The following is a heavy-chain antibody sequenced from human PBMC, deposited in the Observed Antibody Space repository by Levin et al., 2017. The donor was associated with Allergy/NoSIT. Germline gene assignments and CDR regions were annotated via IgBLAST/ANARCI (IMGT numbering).Heavy chain of an antibody. CDR1: GGSISSSSYY. CDR2: LSSLFPP. V-gene: IGHV4-39*01. Sequence: LSLTCTVSGGSISSSSYYWGWIRQPSFLVLSFLFLLSSLFPPSSPPSLKSRVTISVDTSKNQFSLKLSSVTAADTAVFYCARHGERYCTGGSCYPRYFDYWGQGTLVTVSS. J-gene: IGHJ4*02. CDR3: ARHGERYCTGGSCYPRYFDY. D-gene: IGHD2-15*01.